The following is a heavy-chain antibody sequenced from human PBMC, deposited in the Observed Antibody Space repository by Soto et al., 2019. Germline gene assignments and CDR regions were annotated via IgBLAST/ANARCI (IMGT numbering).Heavy chain of an antibody. CDR1: GGPVSAAFSY. CDR3: ARALEGGVFDI. J-gene: IGHJ3*02. CDR2: LSYTGST. D-gene: IGHD2-8*02. Sequence: QVHLQESGPQLVKPSQPLSLTCTVSGGPVSAAFSYWTWIRQPPGKGPEWMGYLSYTGSTYYNPSRRNRSTISVDESSNLFSLRLISVTAADTAVYYCARALEGGVFDIWGRGTLVTFSS. V-gene: IGHV4-30-4*01.